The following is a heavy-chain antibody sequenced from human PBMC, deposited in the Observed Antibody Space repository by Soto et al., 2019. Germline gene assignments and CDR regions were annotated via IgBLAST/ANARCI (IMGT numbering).Heavy chain of an antibody. J-gene: IGHJ4*02. D-gene: IGHD3-9*01. CDR1: GYTFNSYA. V-gene: IGHV1-3*01. Sequence: ASVKVSCKASGYTFNSYAMHWVRQAPGQRLEWMGWINAGNGNTKYSQKFQGRVTITRDTSASTAYMELSSLRSEDTAVYYCARVYDDILTGYYTLDYWGQGTLVTVSS. CDR3: ARVYDDILTGYYTLDY. CDR2: INAGNGNT.